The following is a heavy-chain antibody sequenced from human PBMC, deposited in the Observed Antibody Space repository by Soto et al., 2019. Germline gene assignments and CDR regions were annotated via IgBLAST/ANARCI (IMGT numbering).Heavy chain of an antibody. J-gene: IGHJ5*02. D-gene: IGHD2-2*02. V-gene: IGHV3-21*01. CDR2: ISSSSSYI. CDR1: GFTFSSYS. Sequence: EVQLVESGGGLVKPGGSLRLSCAASGFTFSSYSMNWVRQAPGKGLEWVSSISSSSSYIYYADSVKGRFTISRDNAKNSLYLQMNSLRAEDTAVYYCARRGTTRRGYCSSTSCYIWFDPWGQGTLVTVSS. CDR3: ARRGTTRRGYCSSTSCYIWFDP.